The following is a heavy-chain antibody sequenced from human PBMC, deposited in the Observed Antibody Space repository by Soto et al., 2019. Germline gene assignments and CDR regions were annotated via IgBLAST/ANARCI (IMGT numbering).Heavy chain of an antibody. Sequence: EVQLVESGGGLVQPGGSLRLSCTASGFTFSSYNMNWVRQAPGKGLEWVAYICSSSSSAIYYADSVKGRFTISRDNAKNPVYLHMTSLRAEDTAVYYCARGSAFDPWGQGTLVTVSS. CDR1: GFTFSSYN. J-gene: IGHJ5*02. CDR2: ICSSSSSAI. CDR3: ARGSAFDP. V-gene: IGHV3-48*01.